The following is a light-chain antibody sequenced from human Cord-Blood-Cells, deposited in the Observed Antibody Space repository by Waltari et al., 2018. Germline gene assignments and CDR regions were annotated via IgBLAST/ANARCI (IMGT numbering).Light chain of an antibody. V-gene: IGKV3-11*01. CDR1: QSVSSY. J-gene: IGKJ4*01. CDR2: DAS. Sequence: IVLTQSPATLSYAPGERATIYCRASQSVSSYLAWYQQKPGQAPRLLIYDASNRATGIPARFSGSGSGTDFTLTISSLEPEDFAVYYCQQRSNWPLTFGGGTKVEIK. CDR3: QQRSNWPLT.